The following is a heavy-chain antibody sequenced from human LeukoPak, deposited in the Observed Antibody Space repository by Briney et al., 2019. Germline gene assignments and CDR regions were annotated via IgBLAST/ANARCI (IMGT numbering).Heavy chain of an antibody. CDR3: ARGIAVASPVDY. CDR2: ISYDGSNK. Sequence: GGSLRLSCAASGFTFSSYAMHWVRQAPGKGLEWVGVISYDGSNKYYADSVKGRFTISRDNSKNTLYLQMNSLRAEDTAVYYCARGIAVASPVDYWGQGTLVTVSS. D-gene: IGHD6-19*01. CDR1: GFTFSSYA. V-gene: IGHV3-30-3*01. J-gene: IGHJ4*02.